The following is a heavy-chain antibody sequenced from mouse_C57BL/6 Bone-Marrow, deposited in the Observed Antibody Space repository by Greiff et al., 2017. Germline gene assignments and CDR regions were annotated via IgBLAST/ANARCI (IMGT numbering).Heavy chain of an antibody. D-gene: IGHD2-4*01. J-gene: IGHJ3*01. CDR2: IDPENGDT. Sequence: VQLQQSGAELVRPGASVKLSCTASGFNIKDDYMHWVKQRPEQGLEWIGWIDPENGDTEYASKFQGKATITTDTSSNTAYLQLSSLTSEDTAVYYCTRYDYEGPWFAYWGQGTLVTVSA. CDR1: GFNIKDDY. CDR3: TRYDYEGPWFAY. V-gene: IGHV14-4*01.